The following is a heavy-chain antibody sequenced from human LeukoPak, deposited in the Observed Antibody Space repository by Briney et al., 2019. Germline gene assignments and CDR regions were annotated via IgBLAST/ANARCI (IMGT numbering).Heavy chain of an antibody. Sequence: SETLSLTCAVYGGSFSGYYWSWIRQPPGKGLEWIGEINHSGSTNYNPSLKSRVTISVDTSKNQFSLKLSSVTAADTAVYYCARVDRSNSTNYDYRGQGTLVTVSS. D-gene: IGHD1-1*01. CDR2: INHSGST. CDR3: ARVDRSNSTNYDY. V-gene: IGHV4-34*01. CDR1: GGSFSGYY. J-gene: IGHJ4*02.